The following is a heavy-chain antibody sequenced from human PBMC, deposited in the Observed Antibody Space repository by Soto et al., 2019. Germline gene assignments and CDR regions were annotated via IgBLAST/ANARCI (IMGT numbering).Heavy chain of an antibody. CDR3: ANPRDGYNILHY. CDR2: ISGWDEST. J-gene: IGHJ4*02. D-gene: IGHD5-18*01. Sequence: EVQLLESGGGLVQPGGSLRLSSAASGFTFSTYARTWVRQSPGKGLEWVSAISGWDESTHYADSVKGRFTVSRDNSKNTLSLQMNSLRVEDTAVYYCANPRDGYNILHYWGRGTLVTVSS. CDR1: GFTFSTYA. V-gene: IGHV3-23*01.